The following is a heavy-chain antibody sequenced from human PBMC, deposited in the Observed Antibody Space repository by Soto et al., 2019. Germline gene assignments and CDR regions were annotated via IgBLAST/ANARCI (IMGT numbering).Heavy chain of an antibody. CDR1: GDSVSSNSAA. D-gene: IGHD3-22*01. J-gene: IGHJ4*02. CDR3: ARGSYYYDSSGYYHY. V-gene: IGHV6-1*01. Sequence: PSQTLSLTCDISGDSVSSNSAAWNWIRQSPSRGLEWLGRTYYRSKWYNQYAVSVKSRITINPDTSKNQFSLKLSSVTAADTAVYYCARGSYYYDSSGYYHYWGQGTLVTVSS. CDR2: TYYRSKWYN.